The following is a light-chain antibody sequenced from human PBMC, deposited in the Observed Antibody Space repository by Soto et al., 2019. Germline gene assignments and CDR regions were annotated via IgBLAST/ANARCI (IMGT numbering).Light chain of an antibody. V-gene: IGKV1-5*03. CDR2: KAS. CDR3: QQYNSYSPT. J-gene: IGKJ1*01. Sequence: DIQMTQSPSTLSGSVGDRVTITCRASHSISVWLAWYQQKAGKAPNLLIYKASRLESGVPSRFSGSGSETEFTLTISGLQPGDSATYYCQQYNSYSPTFGQGTKVDIK. CDR1: HSISVW.